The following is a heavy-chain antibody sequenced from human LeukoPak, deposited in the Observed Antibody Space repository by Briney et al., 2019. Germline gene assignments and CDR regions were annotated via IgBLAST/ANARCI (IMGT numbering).Heavy chain of an antibody. CDR2: ISAYNGNT. Sequence: ASVKVSCKASGYTFTSYGTSWVRQAPGQGLEWMGWISAYNGNTNYAQKLQGRVTMTTDTSTSTAYMELRSLRSDDTAVYYCARDLPGYCSGGSCYSSDYWGQGTLVTVSS. J-gene: IGHJ4*02. CDR3: ARDLPGYCSGGSCYSSDY. CDR1: GYTFTSYG. V-gene: IGHV1-18*01. D-gene: IGHD2-15*01.